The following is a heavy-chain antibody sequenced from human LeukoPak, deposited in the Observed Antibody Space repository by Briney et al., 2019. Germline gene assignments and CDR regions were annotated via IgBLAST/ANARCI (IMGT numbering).Heavy chain of an antibody. D-gene: IGHD3/OR15-3a*01. CDR2: INPSGGST. V-gene: IGHV1-46*01. CDR1: GYTFTSYY. Sequence: ASVKVSCKASGYTFTSYYMHWVRQAPGQGLEWMGIINPSGGSTSYAQKFQGRVTMTRDTSISTAYMELSRLRSDDTAVYYCARLEGLDGDYWGQGTLVTVSS. J-gene: IGHJ4*02. CDR3: ARLEGLDGDY.